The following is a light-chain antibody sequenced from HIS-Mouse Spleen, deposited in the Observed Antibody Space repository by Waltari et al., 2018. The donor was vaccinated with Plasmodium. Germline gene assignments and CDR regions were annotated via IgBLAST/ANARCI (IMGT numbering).Light chain of an antibody. CDR3: YSTDSSGNHRV. J-gene: IGLJ3*02. CDR2: EDS. Sequence: SYELTQPPSVSVSPGHTARITCSGDALPTKYAYWYQQKSGKAPVLVTYEDSKRPSGIPERFSGSSSGTMATLTISGAQVEDEADYYCYSTDSSGNHRVFGGGTKLTVL. CDR1: ALPTKY. V-gene: IGLV3-10*01.